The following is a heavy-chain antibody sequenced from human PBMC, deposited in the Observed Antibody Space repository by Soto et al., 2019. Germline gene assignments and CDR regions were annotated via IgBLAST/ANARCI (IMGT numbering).Heavy chain of an antibody. CDR2: IYYSGST. D-gene: IGHD3-3*01. CDR3: ARLSRYYDFWSGYFPYYFDY. Sequence: QLQLQESGPGLVKPSETLSLTCTVSGGSISSSSYYWGWIRQPPGKGLEWIGRIYYSGSTYYNPSLQSRVTISVDTSKNQFSLKLSSVTAADTAVYYCARLSRYYDFWSGYFPYYFDYWGQGTLVTVSS. V-gene: IGHV4-39*01. J-gene: IGHJ4*02. CDR1: GGSISSSSYY.